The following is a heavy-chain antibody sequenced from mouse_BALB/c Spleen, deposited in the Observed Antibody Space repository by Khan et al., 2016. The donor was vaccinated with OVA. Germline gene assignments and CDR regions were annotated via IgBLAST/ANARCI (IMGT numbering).Heavy chain of an antibody. CDR2: IWGDGST. D-gene: IGHD2-10*02. V-gene: IGHV2-3*01. CDR3: AKPKFGKGYFDV. CDR1: GFSLTSYI. J-gene: IGHJ1*01. Sequence: QVQLKESGPGLVAPSQSLSITCTVSGFSLTSYIVSWVRQPPGKGLEWLGMIWGDGSTNYHSALISRLSIIKDNSKGQVFLELNSLQTEDTATYYCAKPKFGKGYFDVWGAGTTVTVSS.